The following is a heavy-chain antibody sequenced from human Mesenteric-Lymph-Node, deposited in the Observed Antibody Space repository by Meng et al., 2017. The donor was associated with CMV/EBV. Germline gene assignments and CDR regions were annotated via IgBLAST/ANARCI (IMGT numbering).Heavy chain of an antibody. D-gene: IGHD5-24*01. J-gene: IGHJ4*02. CDR1: GYTFSSYD. Sequence: ASVKVSCKASGYTFSSYDINWVRQATGQGLEWMEWISLDNSNTNYAKKFQGRVTLTTDTSTSTAYMELRSLRSDDTAMYYCATEEDTRDGYSFWDWGQGTLVTVSS. V-gene: IGHV1-18*01. CDR2: ISLDNSNT. CDR3: ATEEDTRDGYSFWD.